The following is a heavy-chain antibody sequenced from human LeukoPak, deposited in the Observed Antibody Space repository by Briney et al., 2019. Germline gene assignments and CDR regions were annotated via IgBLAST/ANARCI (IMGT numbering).Heavy chain of an antibody. CDR3: ARAPTAPYSSGWYRWFDP. Sequence: RTSETLSLTCTVSGGSISSSSYYWGWIRQPPGKGLEWIGSIYYSGSTYYNPSLKSRVTISVDTSKNQFSLKLSSVTAADTAVYYCARAPTAPYSSGWYRWFDPWGQGTLVTVSS. CDR1: GGSISSSSYY. CDR2: IYYSGST. D-gene: IGHD6-19*01. J-gene: IGHJ5*02. V-gene: IGHV4-39*07.